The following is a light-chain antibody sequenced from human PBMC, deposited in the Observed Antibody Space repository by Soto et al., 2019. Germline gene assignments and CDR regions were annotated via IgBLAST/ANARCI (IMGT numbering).Light chain of an antibody. J-gene: IGKJ3*01. Sequence: EIVLTQSPGTLSVSPGERVTLSCRASQSVTRSFLAWYQQKPGQAPRLLIYGASSRATGIPDRFSGSGSGTDFTLTISRLEPEDFAVYYCHQYGSSPQAFGPGTKVDIK. CDR1: QSVTRSF. CDR3: HQYGSSPQA. CDR2: GAS. V-gene: IGKV3-20*01.